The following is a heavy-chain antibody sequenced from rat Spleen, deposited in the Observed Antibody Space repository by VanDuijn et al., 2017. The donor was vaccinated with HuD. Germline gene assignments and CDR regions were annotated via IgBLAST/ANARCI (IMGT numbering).Heavy chain of an antibody. V-gene: IGHV2-30*01. CDR2: IWTVGST. D-gene: IGHD1-9*01. Sequence: QVQLKESGPGLMQPSQTLSPTCIVSGFSLPSYHVHWVRQPSGKGLGWRGMIWTVGSTNYNSALKSRLSISRDTSKSQVFLKMNSLQTEDIATYYCARETNTYYGYNSGFDYWGQGTLVTVSS. CDR3: ARETNTYYGYNSGFDY. CDR1: GFSLPSYH. J-gene: IGHJ3*01.